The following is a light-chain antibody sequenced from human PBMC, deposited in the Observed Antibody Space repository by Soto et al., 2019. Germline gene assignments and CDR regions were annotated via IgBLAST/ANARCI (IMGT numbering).Light chain of an antibody. CDR2: GAS. J-gene: IGKJ4*01. CDR1: QSVSST. Sequence: EIVMTQSPATLSVSPGERATLSCRARQSVSSTLAWYQQHPGQAPRLLLYGASTRATGIPARFSGSGSGTEFTHTISSLQSEDFAVYYCQQYNNWPPLTFGGGTKVEIK. V-gene: IGKV3-15*01. CDR3: QQYNNWPPLT.